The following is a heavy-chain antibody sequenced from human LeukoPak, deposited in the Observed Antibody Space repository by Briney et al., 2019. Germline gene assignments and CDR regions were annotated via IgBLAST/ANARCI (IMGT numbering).Heavy chain of an antibody. V-gene: IGHV4-4*07. J-gene: IGHJ4*02. Sequence: SETLSLTCTVSGGSISNYYWSWIRQPAGKGLEWIGRIYTSGGTNYNPSLESRVTMSVDTSMNQFSLKLSSVTAADTAVYYCAKGAQQLGMEHFDYWGQGTLVTVSS. D-gene: IGHD6-13*01. CDR3: AKGAQQLGMEHFDY. CDR1: GGSISNYY. CDR2: IYTSGGT.